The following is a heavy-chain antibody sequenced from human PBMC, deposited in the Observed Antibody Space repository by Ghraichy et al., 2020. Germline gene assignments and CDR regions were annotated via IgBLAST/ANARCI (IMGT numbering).Heavy chain of an antibody. J-gene: IGHJ4*02. CDR3: AREFEYNYGTDL. CDR1: GFSFSRFP. V-gene: IGHV3-48*01. D-gene: IGHD5-18*01. CDR2: ISGSGDIS. Sequence: LSLTCAASGFSFSRFPMMWVHQAPGKGLEWVSHISGSGDISSYTDSVKGRFTVSRDTAKNSVYLEMNNLRPEDTAIYYCAREFEYNYGTDLWGQGTLVTVSS.